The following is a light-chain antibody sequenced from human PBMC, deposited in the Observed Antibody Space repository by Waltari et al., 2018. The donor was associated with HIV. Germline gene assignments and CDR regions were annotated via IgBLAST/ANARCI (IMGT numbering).Light chain of an antibody. J-gene: IGKJ1*01. CDR2: AAS. CDR3: QQSYSSPPT. Sequence: DIQMTQSPSSLSASVGDRGTITCRASQNIRSNLNWYQQKPGKAPKLLIYAASSLQNMLPSRFSVSGSGTDFTLTISSLQPDDFATYHCQQSYSSPPTFGQGTNVEIK. V-gene: IGKV1-39*01. CDR1: QNIRSN.